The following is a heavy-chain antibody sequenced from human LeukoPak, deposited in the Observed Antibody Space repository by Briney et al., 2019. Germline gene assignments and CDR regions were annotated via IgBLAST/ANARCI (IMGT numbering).Heavy chain of an antibody. V-gene: IGHV4-61*02. CDR3: ARAGYRYTVLFDY. J-gene: IGHJ4*02. CDR1: GGSISSGSYY. CDR2: IYTSGST. D-gene: IGHD3-16*02. Sequence: SPTLSPTRTVSGGSISSGSYYWSWLRPPAGKGLEWIGRIYTSGSTNYNPSLKSRATISVATSKTQFSIELSNVTAANTAVYYGARAGYRYTVLFDYWGQGTLVTVSS.